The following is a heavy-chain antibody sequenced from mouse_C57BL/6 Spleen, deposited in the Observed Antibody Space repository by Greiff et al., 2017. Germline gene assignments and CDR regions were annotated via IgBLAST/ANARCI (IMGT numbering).Heavy chain of an antibody. D-gene: IGHD3-1*01. V-gene: IGHV1-26*01. Sequence: VQLQQSGPELVKPGASVKISCKASGYTFTDYYMNWVKQSHGKSLERIGDINPNNGGTSYNQKFKGKATLTVDKSSSTAYMELRSLTSEDSAVYYCARSGVYYAMDYWGQGTSVTVSS. CDR3: ARSGVYYAMDY. CDR2: INPNNGGT. CDR1: GYTFTDYY. J-gene: IGHJ4*01.